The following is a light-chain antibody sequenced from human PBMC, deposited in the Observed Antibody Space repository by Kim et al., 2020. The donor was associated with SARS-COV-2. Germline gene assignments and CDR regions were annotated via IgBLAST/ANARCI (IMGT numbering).Light chain of an antibody. Sequence: SAGERATLSCRASQSVSSSYLAWYQQKPGQAPRRLIYGASSRATGIPDRFSGSGSGTDFTLTISRLEPEDFAVYYCQQYGSSRWAFGQGTKVEIK. CDR2: GAS. V-gene: IGKV3-20*01. CDR3: QQYGSSRWA. CDR1: QSVSSSY. J-gene: IGKJ1*01.